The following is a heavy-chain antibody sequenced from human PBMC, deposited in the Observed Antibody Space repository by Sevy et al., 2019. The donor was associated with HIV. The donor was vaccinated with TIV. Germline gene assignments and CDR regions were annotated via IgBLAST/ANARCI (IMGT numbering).Heavy chain of an antibody. J-gene: IGHJ4*02. V-gene: IGHV3-53*01. CDR3: ARAGTGSYRAYFDY. D-gene: IGHD1-26*01. Sequence: GGSLRLSCAASEFTVSSSYMSWVRQAPGKGLEWVSNLYSGGSTYYAASVKGRFTVSRDNSKNTLYLQMNSLRAEDTAVYYCARAGTGSYRAYFDYWGQGTLVTVSS. CDR1: EFTVSSSY. CDR2: LYSGGST.